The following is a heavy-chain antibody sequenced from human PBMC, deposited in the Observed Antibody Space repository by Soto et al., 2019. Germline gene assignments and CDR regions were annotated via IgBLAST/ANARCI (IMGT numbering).Heavy chain of an antibody. V-gene: IGHV3-21*06. J-gene: IGHJ4*02. CDR3: ARESEDLTANFDY. CDR2: ISSTTNYI. CDR1: GFTFTRYS. Sequence: EVQLVESGGGLVKPGGSLRLSCADSGFTFTRYSMNWVRQAPGKGLEWVSSISSTTNYIYYGDSMKGRFTISRDNAKNSLYLEMNSLRAEDTAVYYWARESEDLTANFDYWGQGTLVTVSS.